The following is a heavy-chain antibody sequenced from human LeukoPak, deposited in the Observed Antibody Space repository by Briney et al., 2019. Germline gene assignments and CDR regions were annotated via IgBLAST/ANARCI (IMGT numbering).Heavy chain of an antibody. J-gene: IGHJ3*02. Sequence: GGSLRLSCAASGFTFSSYAIHWVRQAPGKGLEWVAVISYDGSNKYYADSVQGRFTISRDNSKNTLYLQMNSLRAEDTAVYYCARYGREVGGYLRLVAFDIGRGKPMVTVS. D-gene: IGHD2-2*01. V-gene: IGHV3-30-3*01. CDR3: ARYGREVGGYLRLVAFDI. CDR2: ISYDGSNK. CDR1: GFTFSSYA.